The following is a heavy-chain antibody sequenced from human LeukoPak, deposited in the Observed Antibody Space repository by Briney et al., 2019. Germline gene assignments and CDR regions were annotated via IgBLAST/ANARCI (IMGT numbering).Heavy chain of an antibody. V-gene: IGHV1-8*01. CDR2: MNPNSGST. CDR1: GYTFTSYD. CDR3: AKRIDFWSGYCFDY. J-gene: IGHJ4*02. D-gene: IGHD3-3*01. Sequence: ASVKVSCKASGYTFTSYDINWVRQATGQGLEWMGWMNPNSGSTGYAQKFQGRVTMTRNTSISTAYMELSSLRSEDTAVYYCAKRIDFWSGYCFDYWGQGTLVTVSS.